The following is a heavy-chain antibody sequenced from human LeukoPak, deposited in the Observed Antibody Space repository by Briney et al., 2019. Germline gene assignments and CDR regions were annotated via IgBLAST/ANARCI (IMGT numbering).Heavy chain of an antibody. D-gene: IGHD3-16*01. J-gene: IGHJ4*02. Sequence: GGSLRLSCAASGFTFSSYSMNWVRQAPGKGLEWVSSISSSSSYIYYADSVKGRFTLSRDHAKNSLYLQMNSLRADDTAVYYCASAPLRVEGRSYFDYWGQGTLVTVSS. CDR2: ISSSSSYI. CDR3: ASAPLRVEGRSYFDY. V-gene: IGHV3-21*01. CDR1: GFTFSSYS.